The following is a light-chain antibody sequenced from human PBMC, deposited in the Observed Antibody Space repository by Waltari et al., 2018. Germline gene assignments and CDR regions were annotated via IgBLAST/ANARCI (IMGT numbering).Light chain of an antibody. Sequence: QSVLSQPPSASGTPGQRVTISCSGSSSNIGGHSVYWYQQLPGTAPKLLIYKNNQRPSGVPDRFSGSKSGSSVSLAISGLRSEDEADYYCAAWDDSLSGWVFGGGTKLTVL. J-gene: IGLJ3*02. CDR2: KNN. CDR1: SSNIGGHS. V-gene: IGLV1-47*01. CDR3: AAWDDSLSGWV.